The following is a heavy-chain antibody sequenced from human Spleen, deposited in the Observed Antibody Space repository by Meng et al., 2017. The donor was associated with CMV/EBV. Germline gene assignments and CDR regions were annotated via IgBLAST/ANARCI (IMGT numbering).Heavy chain of an antibody. Sequence: SETLSLTCTVSGASIRSNSYYWSWIRQPPGKGLAWIGSIFYSGATYYNPSLKSRVTMSVDTSKNQFSLKLSSVTAADTAVYYCARGVGYGREGYYYYGMDVWGQGTTVTVSS. CDR1: GASIRSNSYY. V-gene: IGHV4-39*01. J-gene: IGHJ6*02. D-gene: IGHD3-10*01. CDR3: ARGVGYGREGYYYYGMDV. CDR2: IFYSGAT.